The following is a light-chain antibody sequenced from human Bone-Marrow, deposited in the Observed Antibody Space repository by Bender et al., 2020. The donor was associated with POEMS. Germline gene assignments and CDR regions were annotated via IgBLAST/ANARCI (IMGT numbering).Light chain of an antibody. CDR1: SSGVGGYGY. Sequence: QSALTQPASVSGSPGQSITISCTGASSGVGGYGYVSWYQQHPGKAPKLLIYDVTYRPSGTSNRFSGSLSDNTASLIISGLQAEDEAHYYCSSYTATSAVLFGGGTKLTVL. J-gene: IGLJ2*01. CDR3: SSYTATSAVL. V-gene: IGLV2-14*03. CDR2: DVT.